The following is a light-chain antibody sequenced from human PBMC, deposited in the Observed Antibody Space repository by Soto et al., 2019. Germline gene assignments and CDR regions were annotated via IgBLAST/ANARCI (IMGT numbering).Light chain of an antibody. CDR3: LQDYNYPRT. Sequence: AIQMTQSPSSLSASVGDRVTITCRASQGIRNELGWYQQRPGKAPKLLIYAASTLESGGPSRFSASGSGTDFTLTISSLRPEEFATYYCLQDYNYPRTFGQGTKVEIK. CDR1: QGIRNE. J-gene: IGKJ1*01. CDR2: AAS. V-gene: IGKV1-6*01.